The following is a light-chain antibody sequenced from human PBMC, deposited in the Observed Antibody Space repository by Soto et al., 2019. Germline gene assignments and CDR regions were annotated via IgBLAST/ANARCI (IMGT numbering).Light chain of an antibody. Sequence: EIVLTQSPGTLSLSPGERATLSCRASQSVRSSYLAWYQQKSGQAPRLLIYGASSRATGIPDRFSGSGSGADFTLTISRLEPEDFAVYYCQQYDTSPPRWTFGQGTKVDI. CDR1: QSVRSSY. V-gene: IGKV3-20*01. CDR3: QQYDTSPPRWT. J-gene: IGKJ1*01. CDR2: GAS.